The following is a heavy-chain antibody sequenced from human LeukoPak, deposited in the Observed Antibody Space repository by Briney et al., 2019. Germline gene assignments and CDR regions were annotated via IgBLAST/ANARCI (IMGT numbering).Heavy chain of an antibody. Sequence: GGCLRLSCAASRFTFIRYEMNWVRQAPGKALEWLSYISTSGSTIYYADSVKGRFTISRDNAKNSLYLQMNSLRAEDTAVYYCARDGGTYYFDYWGQGTLVTVSS. CDR2: ISTSGSTI. CDR1: RFTFIRYE. V-gene: IGHV3-48*03. CDR3: ARDGGTYYFDY. D-gene: IGHD3-16*01. J-gene: IGHJ4*02.